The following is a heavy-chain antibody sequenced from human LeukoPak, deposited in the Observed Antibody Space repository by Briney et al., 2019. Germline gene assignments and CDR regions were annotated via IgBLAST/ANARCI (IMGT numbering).Heavy chain of an antibody. CDR1: GGSFSGYY. Sequence: SETLSLTCAVYGGSFSGYYWSWIRQPPGKGLEWIGEINHSGSTNYSPSLKSRVTISVDTSKNQFSLKLSSVTAADTAVYYCARAVRRMYYFDYWGQGTLVTVSS. J-gene: IGHJ4*02. D-gene: IGHD4-17*01. CDR2: INHSGST. V-gene: IGHV4-34*01. CDR3: ARAVRRMYYFDY.